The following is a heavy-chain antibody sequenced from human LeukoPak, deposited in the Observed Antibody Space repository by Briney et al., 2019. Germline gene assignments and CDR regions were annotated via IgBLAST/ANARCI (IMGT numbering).Heavy chain of an antibody. CDR1: GDSVSSNSAA. J-gene: IGHJ4*02. CDR3: ARAQNVYDSSGYYSDFDY. Sequence: QTLSLTCAISGDSVSSNSAAWNWITQSPSRGLEGQGRTYYRSKWYYDYAVSVKIRITSNPATYKNQFPLQLNSVTPEDTAVYYCARAQNVYDSSGYYSDFDYWGQGTLVTVSS. CDR2: TYYRSKWYY. V-gene: IGHV6-1*01. D-gene: IGHD3-22*01.